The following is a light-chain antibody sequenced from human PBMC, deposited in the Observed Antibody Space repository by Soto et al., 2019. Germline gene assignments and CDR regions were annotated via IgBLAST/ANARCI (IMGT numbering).Light chain of an antibody. CDR2: DAS. V-gene: IGKV3-20*01. Sequence: IVLPQYPATLSFSPGERATVSCRASQSVSSNYLAWYQQKLGQAPRLLIYDASRRATGIPDRFSGSGSGTDFTLTISRLEPEDFVVYYCQQYGRSPTFGQGTKVDI. J-gene: IGKJ1*01. CDR1: QSVSSNY. CDR3: QQYGRSPT.